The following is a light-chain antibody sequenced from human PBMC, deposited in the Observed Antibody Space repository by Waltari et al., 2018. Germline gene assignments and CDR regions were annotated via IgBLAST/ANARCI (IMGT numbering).Light chain of an antibody. CDR1: SSNIGSNY. Sequence: QSVLTQPPSVSGTPGQRVTISCSGSSSNIGSNYVYWYQQLPGTAPKLLIVRNNQRPSGVPDRFSGSKSGTSASLAISGLRSEDEADYYCAAWDDSLSGPVFGGGTKLTVL. CDR3: AAWDDSLSGPV. J-gene: IGLJ2*01. V-gene: IGLV1-47*01. CDR2: RNN.